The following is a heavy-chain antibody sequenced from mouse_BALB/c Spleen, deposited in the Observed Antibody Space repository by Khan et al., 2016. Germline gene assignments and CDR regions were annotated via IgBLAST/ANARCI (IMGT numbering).Heavy chain of an antibody. V-gene: IGHV1S135*01. CDR1: GYAFTSYN. CDR2: IDPYNGGT. Sequence: VQLKQSGPELVKPGASVKVSCKASGYAFTSYNMYWVKQSHGKSLEWIGYIDPYNGGTSYNQKFKGKGTLTADKSSSTAYILINSLTSEDSAVYYCAREVITTVVAKGLDYWGQGTTLTVSS. J-gene: IGHJ2*01. CDR3: AREVITTVVAKGLDY. D-gene: IGHD1-1*01.